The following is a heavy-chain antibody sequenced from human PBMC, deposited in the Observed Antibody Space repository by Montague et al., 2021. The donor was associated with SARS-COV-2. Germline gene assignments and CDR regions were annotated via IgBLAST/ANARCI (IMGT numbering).Heavy chain of an antibody. J-gene: IGHJ4*02. Sequence: SETLSLTCAVYDGSFSGYYWGWIRQPPGKGLEWIGEINHSASPNYNPSLKRRLTISIDMSKNQFSLKLTSVTAADTALYYCASQGYYGSGSYMHSWGQGTLVTVSS. CDR3: ASQGYYGSGSYMHS. D-gene: IGHD3-10*01. V-gene: IGHV4-34*01. CDR1: DGSFSGYY. CDR2: INHSASP.